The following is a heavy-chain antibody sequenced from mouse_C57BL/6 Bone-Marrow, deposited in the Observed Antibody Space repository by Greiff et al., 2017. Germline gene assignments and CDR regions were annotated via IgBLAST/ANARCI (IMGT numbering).Heavy chain of an antibody. CDR3: ARWGYAMDY. Sequence: VQGVESGPELVKPGASVKLSCKASGYTFTSYDINWVKQRPGQGLEWIGEILPGSGSTNYNEKFKGKATFTADTSSNTAYMQLSSLTTEDSAIYYCARWGYAMDYWGQGTSVTVSS. CDR1: GYTFTSYD. V-gene: IGHV1-9*01. CDR2: ILPGSGST. J-gene: IGHJ4*01.